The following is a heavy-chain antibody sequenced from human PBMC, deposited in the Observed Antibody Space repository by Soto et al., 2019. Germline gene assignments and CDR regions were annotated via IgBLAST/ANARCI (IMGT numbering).Heavy chain of an antibody. V-gene: IGHV3-30*18. CDR2: ISYDGTNE. Sequence: QVQLVQSGGGVVQPGTSLRLSCAASGFSFSTYGMHWVRQAPGKGLEWVATISYDGTNEYHADSAKGRFTVSRDNSKNTLHLQMNILRPEDTAVYYCAKDASVVAAGSGGWFDPWGQGSLVIVSS. CDR1: GFSFSTYG. CDR3: AKDASVVAAGSGGWFDP. J-gene: IGHJ5*02. D-gene: IGHD6-13*01.